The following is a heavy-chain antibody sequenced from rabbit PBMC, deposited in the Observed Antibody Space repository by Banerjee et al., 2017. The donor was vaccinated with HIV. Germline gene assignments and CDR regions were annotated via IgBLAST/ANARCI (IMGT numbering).Heavy chain of an antibody. D-gene: IGHD4-1*01. Sequence: QSLEESGGDLVKPGASLTLTCTASGFSLSIYEMCWVRQAPGKGLEWIACIYAGSSGSTYYASWAKGRFTISKTSSTTVTLQMTSLTAADTATYFCARDLAGVIGWNFGLWGQGTLVTV. J-gene: IGHJ4*01. CDR2: IYAGSSGST. CDR3: ARDLAGVIGWNFGL. CDR1: GFSLSIYE. V-gene: IGHV1S40*01.